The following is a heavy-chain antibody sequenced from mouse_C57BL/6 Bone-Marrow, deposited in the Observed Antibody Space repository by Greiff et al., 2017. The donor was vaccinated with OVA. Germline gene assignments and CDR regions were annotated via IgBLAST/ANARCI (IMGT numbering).Heavy chain of an antibody. CDR2: ISSGSSTI. CDR1: GFTFSDYG. Sequence: DVLLVESGGGLVKPGGSLKLSCAASGFTFSDYGMHWVRQAPEQGLEWVAYISSGSSTIYYADTVKGRFTISRDNAKNTVFLQMTSLRSEDTAMYYCAREEDYYSNYGFAYWGQGTLVTVSA. D-gene: IGHD2-5*01. J-gene: IGHJ3*01. CDR3: AREEDYYSNYGFAY. V-gene: IGHV5-17*01.